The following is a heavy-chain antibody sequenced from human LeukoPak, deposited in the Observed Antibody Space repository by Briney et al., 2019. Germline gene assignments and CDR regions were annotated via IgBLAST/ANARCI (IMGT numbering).Heavy chain of an antibody. V-gene: IGHV1-46*01. CDR3: ARVGYSGYKDYYYYYYMDV. Sequence: GASVKVSCKASGYTFTSYYMHWVRQAPGQGLEWMGIINPSGGSTSYAQKFQGRVTMTRDMSTSTVYMELSSLRSEDTAVYYCARVGYSGYKDYYYYYYMDVWGKGTTVTVSS. CDR2: INPSGGST. D-gene: IGHD5-12*01. J-gene: IGHJ6*03. CDR1: GYTFTSYY.